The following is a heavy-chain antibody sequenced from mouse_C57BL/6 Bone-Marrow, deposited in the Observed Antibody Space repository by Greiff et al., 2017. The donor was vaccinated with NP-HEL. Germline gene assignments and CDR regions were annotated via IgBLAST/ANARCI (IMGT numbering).Heavy chain of an antibody. CDR3: TRDWDGGRYFDV. CDR2: IRNKANNHAT. Sequence: EVQVVESGGGLVQPGGSMKLSCAASGFTFSDAWMDWVRQSPEKGLEWVAEIRNKANNHATYYAESVKGRFTISRDDSKSSVYLQMNSLRAEDTGIYYCTRDWDGGRYFDVWGTGTTVTVSS. CDR1: GFTFSDAW. D-gene: IGHD4-1*01. J-gene: IGHJ1*03. V-gene: IGHV6-6*01.